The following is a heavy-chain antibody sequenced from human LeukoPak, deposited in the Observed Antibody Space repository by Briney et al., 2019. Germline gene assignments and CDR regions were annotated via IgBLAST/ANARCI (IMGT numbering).Heavy chain of an antibody. CDR2: IYYSGST. CDR3: ARDRAVAGIDY. J-gene: IGHJ4*02. Sequence: SETLSLTCTVSGGSISSYYWSWIRQPPGKGLEWIGYIYYSGSTNYNPSLKSRVTISVDTSKNQFSLKLSSVTAADTAVYYCARDRAVAGIDYWGQGTLVTVSS. CDR1: GGSISSYY. D-gene: IGHD6-19*01. V-gene: IGHV4-59*01.